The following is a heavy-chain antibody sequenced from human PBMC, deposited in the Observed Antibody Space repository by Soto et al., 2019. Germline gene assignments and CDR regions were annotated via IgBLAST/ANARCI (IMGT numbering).Heavy chain of an antibody. D-gene: IGHD3-10*01. J-gene: IGHJ6*02. Sequence: QEQLVQSGAEVKKPGASVTVSCKASGYSFLIYFVYWVRQAPGQGLEWMGIINPGIGTTTYSQKFQGIVIMTSDTSTSTVHMAMTSLTSEDTAVYFCAREKILDGSGRRHYYGMDVWGQGTEVSVAS. CDR2: INPGIGTT. V-gene: IGHV1-46*01. CDR1: GYSFLIYF. CDR3: AREKILDGSGRRHYYGMDV.